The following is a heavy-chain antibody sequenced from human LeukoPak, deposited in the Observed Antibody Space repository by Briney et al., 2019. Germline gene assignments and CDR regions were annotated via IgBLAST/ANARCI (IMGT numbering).Heavy chain of an antibody. V-gene: IGHV3-23*01. CDR2: ISGSGGST. J-gene: IGHJ4*02. CDR3: AKDRLGTPDY. D-gene: IGHD1-14*01. Sequence: GGSLRLSCAASGFTFSSYGMSWVRQAPGKGLEWVSTISGSGGSTYYADSVKGRFTISRDNSKNILFLQMNSLRADDTAVYYCAKDRLGTPDYWGQGTLVTVSS. CDR1: GFTFSSYG.